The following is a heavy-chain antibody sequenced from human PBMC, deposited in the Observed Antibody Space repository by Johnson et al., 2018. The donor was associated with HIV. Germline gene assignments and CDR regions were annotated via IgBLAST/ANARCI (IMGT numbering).Heavy chain of an antibody. Sequence: MQLVESGGGLVKPGGSLRLSCAASGITFRDYYMSWVRQAPGKGLEWVSVISGSGGRTYYADSVKGRFTISRDNSKNTLYLQMNSLRAEDTSVYYCAKDRRVYYVLASYRTSHAFDVWGHGTLVTVSS. CDR2: ISGSGGRT. D-gene: IGHD3-16*02. V-gene: IGHV3-23*04. CDR1: GITFRDYY. CDR3: AKDRRVYYVLASYRTSHAFDV. J-gene: IGHJ3*01.